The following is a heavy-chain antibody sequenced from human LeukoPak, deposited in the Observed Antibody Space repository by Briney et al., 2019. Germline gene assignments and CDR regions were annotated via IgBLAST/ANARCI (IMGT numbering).Heavy chain of an antibody. CDR2: MSYDGSTK. J-gene: IGHJ6*03. CDR1: GFTFSSYG. V-gene: IGHV3-30*18. CDR3: AKGLRTGVGPYMGYHYYMDV. Sequence: AGGSLRLSCAASGFTFSSYGMHWVRQTPGKGLEWVAVMSYDGSTKYYADSVKGRFTISRDDSKNTLYLQMNSLRDEDTGVYYCAKGLRTGVGPYMGYHYYMDVWGKGATVTVSS. D-gene: IGHD3-16*01.